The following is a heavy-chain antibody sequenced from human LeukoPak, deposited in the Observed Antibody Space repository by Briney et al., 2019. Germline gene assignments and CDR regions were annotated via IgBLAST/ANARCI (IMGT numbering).Heavy chain of an antibody. V-gene: IGHV1-2*02. J-gene: IGHJ4*02. CDR2: INPDSGGT. Sequence: VASVKVSCKASGYTFTGYYMHWVRQAPGQGLECMGWINPDSGGTNYAQKFQGTVTMTRDTSISTAYMELSRLRSDDTAVYYCPRGGPGRIVVVTLTDYWGQGTLVTVSS. CDR3: PRGGPGRIVVVTLTDY. CDR1: GYTFTGYY. D-gene: IGHD3-22*01.